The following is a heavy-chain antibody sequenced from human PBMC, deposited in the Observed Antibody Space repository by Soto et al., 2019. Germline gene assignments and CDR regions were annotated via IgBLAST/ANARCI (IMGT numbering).Heavy chain of an antibody. CDR1: GGSISSYY. V-gene: IGHV4-59*01. Sequence: PSETLSLTCTVSGGSISSYYWSWIRQPPGKGLEWIGYIYYSGSTNYNPSLKSRVTISVDTSKNQFSLKLSSVTAADTAVYYCARDAFRSIAARGLDYWGQGTLVTVSS. D-gene: IGHD6-6*01. J-gene: IGHJ4*02. CDR3: ARDAFRSIAARGLDY. CDR2: IYYSGST.